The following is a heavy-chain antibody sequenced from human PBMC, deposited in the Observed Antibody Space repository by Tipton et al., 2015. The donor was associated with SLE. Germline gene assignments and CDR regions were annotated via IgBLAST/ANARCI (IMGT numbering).Heavy chain of an antibody. Sequence: TLSLTCTVSGGSISTEPYYWSWIRQSPGKGLEWIGYIYYSGTTYYNPSLKSRVTISVDTSKNQFSLKLSSVTAADTAVYYCARERGDYGDYFDYWGQGTLVTVSS. V-gene: IGHV4-30-4*08. CDR3: ARERGDYGDYFDY. CDR2: IYYSGTT. J-gene: IGHJ4*02. D-gene: IGHD4-17*01. CDR1: GGSISTEPYY.